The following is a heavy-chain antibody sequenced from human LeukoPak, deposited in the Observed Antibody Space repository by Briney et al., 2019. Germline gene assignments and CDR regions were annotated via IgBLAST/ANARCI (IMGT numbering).Heavy chain of an antibody. CDR3: ATRGITAARLDY. J-gene: IGHJ4*02. V-gene: IGHV1-18*04. D-gene: IGHD2-2*01. CDR1: GSTFPSHA. CDR2: ISTSNGDK. Sequence: VASVKVSCKASGSTFPSHAITWLRQAPGQGPEWMGWISTSNGDKNYLQTLQGRITLTIDTSTTTAYMELRSLTSDDTAVYYCATRGITAARLDYWGKGTLVTVSS.